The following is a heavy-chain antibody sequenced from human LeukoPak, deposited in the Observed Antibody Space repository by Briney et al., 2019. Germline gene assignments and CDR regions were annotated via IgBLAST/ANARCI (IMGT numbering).Heavy chain of an antibody. V-gene: IGHV3-23*01. Sequence: PGGTLRLSCAASGFTFSNSAMHWVRQAPGKGLEWVSDISGSGGSTYYADSVKGRFTISRDNAKNSLYLQMNSPRAEDTAVYYCAKAGNGFGFDYWGQGTLVTVSS. CDR2: ISGSGGST. J-gene: IGHJ4*02. CDR3: AKAGNGFGFDY. CDR1: GFTFSNSA. D-gene: IGHD3-3*01.